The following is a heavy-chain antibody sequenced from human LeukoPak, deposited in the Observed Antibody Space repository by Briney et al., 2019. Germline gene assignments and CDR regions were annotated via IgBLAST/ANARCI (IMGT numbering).Heavy chain of an antibody. Sequence: SETLSLTCAVYGGSFSGYYWSWIRQPPGKGLEWIGEIDHSGSTNYNPSLKSRVTISVDTSKNQFSLKLSSVTAADTAVYYCARRPRSTVTTMHDYWGQGTLVTVSS. CDR3: ARRPRSTVTTMHDY. CDR1: GGSFSGYY. V-gene: IGHV4-34*01. D-gene: IGHD4-11*01. CDR2: IDHSGST. J-gene: IGHJ4*02.